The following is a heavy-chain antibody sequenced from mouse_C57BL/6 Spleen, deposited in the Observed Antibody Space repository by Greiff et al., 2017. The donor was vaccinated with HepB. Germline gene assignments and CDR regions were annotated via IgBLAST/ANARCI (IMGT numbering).Heavy chain of an antibody. Sequence: VKLMESGAELVRPGTSVKVSCKASGYAFTNYLIEWVKQRPGQGLEWIGVINPGSGGTNYNEKFKGKATLTADKSSSTAYMQLSSLTSEDSAVYFCARLSDWDGIDYWGQGTTLTVSS. D-gene: IGHD4-1*01. CDR3: ARLSDWDGIDY. J-gene: IGHJ2*01. V-gene: IGHV1-54*01. CDR1: GYAFTNYL. CDR2: INPGSGGT.